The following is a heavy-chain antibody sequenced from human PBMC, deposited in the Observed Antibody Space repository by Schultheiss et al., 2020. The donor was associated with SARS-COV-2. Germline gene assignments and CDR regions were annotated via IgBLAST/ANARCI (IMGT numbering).Heavy chain of an antibody. CDR1: GFTFSSYS. CDR3: ATEYNDFWSGRNHGPFDY. Sequence: GGSLRLSCAASGFTFSSYSMNWVRQAPGKGLEWVSYISSSSSTTYYSDSVKGRFTISRDNAKNSLYLQMNSLRDEDTAVYYCATEYNDFWSGRNHGPFDYWGQGTLVTVSS. D-gene: IGHD3-3*01. J-gene: IGHJ4*02. V-gene: IGHV3-48*02. CDR2: ISSSSSTT.